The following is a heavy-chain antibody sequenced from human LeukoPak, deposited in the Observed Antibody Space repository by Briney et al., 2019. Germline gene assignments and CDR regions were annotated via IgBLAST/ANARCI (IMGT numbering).Heavy chain of an antibody. Sequence: PGGSLRLSCAASGFIFSDSAKHWVRQASGKGLEWIGRIRTNRNNYATAYAASVRGRFTISRDDSKNTAFLEMSSLKTEDTAVYYCTGRDDYGDYWGQGIVVTVSS. J-gene: IGHJ4*02. CDR2: IRTNRNNYAT. CDR3: TGRDDYGDY. V-gene: IGHV3-73*01. CDR1: GFIFSDSA.